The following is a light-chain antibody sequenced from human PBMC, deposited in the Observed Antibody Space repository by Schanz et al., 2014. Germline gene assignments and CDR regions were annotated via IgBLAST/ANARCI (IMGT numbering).Light chain of an antibody. J-gene: IGLJ2*01. CDR3: CSYAGSYTVL. V-gene: IGLV2-11*01. Sequence: QSALTQPRSVSGSPGQSVTISCTGTSSDVGGYNYVSWYQQYPGKAPKLMIHDVSQRPSGVPDRFSGSKSGNTASLTISGLQAEDEADYYCCSYAGSYTVLFGGGTKLTVL. CDR2: DVS. CDR1: SSDVGGYNY.